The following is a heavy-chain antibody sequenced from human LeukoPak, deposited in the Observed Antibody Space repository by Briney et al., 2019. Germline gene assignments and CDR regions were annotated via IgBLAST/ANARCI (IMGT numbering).Heavy chain of an antibody. D-gene: IGHD3-16*01. V-gene: IGHV1-8*01. Sequence: GASVKVSCKASGYPFTSYDINWVRQATGQGLEWMGYMNPNSGNIGYGLKFQGRVTMTRNTSISTAYMELSSLRSEDTAVYYCASLDVAFDYWGQGTLVTVSS. CDR1: GYPFTSYD. CDR3: ASLDVAFDY. J-gene: IGHJ4*02. CDR2: MNPNSGNI.